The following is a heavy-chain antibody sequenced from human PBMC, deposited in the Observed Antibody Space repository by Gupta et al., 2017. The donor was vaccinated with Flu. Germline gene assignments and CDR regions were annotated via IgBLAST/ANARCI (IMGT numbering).Heavy chain of an antibody. CDR2: IYYSGST. Sequence: QVQLQESGPGLVKPSETLSLTCTVSGGSISSYYWSWIRQPPGKGLDWIGYIYYSGSTNYNPSLKSRVTISVDTSKNQFSLKLSSVTAADTAVYYCARAYYYDSSGYYSHAFDIWGQGTMVTVSS. V-gene: IGHV4-59*01. CDR1: GGSISSYY. CDR3: ARAYYYDSSGYYSHAFDI. D-gene: IGHD3-22*01. J-gene: IGHJ3*02.